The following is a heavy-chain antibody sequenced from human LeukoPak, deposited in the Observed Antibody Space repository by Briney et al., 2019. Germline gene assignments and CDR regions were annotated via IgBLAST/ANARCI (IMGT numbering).Heavy chain of an antibody. CDR3: ARSYGSGSGRGRLNYYYYGTDV. J-gene: IGHJ6*02. CDR1: GYTFTSYY. Sequence: ASVKVSCKASGYTFTSYYMHWVRQAPGQGLEWMGIINPSGGSTSYAQKFQGRVTMTRDTSTSTVYMELSSLRSEDTAVYYCARSYGSGSGRGRLNYYYYGTDVWGQGTTVTVSS. D-gene: IGHD3-10*01. V-gene: IGHV1-46*01. CDR2: INPSGGST.